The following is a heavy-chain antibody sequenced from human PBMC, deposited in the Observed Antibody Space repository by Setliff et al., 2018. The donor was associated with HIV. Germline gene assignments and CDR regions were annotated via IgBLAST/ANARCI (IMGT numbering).Heavy chain of an antibody. CDR3: ARVDVERSGVFCQMGV. D-gene: IGHD1-1*01. CDR1: EFTLNKYS. J-gene: IGHJ6*02. V-gene: IGHV3-21*01. Sequence: GGSLRLSCAAAEFTLNKYSVTWVRQAPGKGLEWVSSMSYSGVYIHHADSVKGRFTISRDNDKNLVNLEMNSLRAEDTAVYYCARVDVERSGVFCQMGVWGPGTTVTVSS. CDR2: MSYSGVYI.